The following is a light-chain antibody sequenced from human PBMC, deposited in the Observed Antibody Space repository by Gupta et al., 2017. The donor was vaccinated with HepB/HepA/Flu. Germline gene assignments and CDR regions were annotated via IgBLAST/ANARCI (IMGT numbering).Light chain of an antibody. J-gene: IGKJ2*01. CDR1: QSISRY. CDR3: QQRNKWQSS. CDR2: HPT. Sequence: LTHSPATLSLSPGERATLSCRASQSISRYLDWSQQDPGRPPMLPISHPTNRSTGLRARFKDSGSPAEFSLTISRLELEDFALYCSQQRNKWQSSSGQAT. V-gene: IGKV3-11*01.